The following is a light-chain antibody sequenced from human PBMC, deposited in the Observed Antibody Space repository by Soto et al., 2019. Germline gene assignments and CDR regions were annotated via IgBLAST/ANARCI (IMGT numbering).Light chain of an antibody. V-gene: IGLV2-14*01. J-gene: IGLJ3*02. Sequence: QLVLTQPASVSGSPGQSITISCTGTSSDVGTYNYVSWYQQYPDKAPKLMIYEVSNRPSGVSNRFSGSKSGNTASLTISGLQAEDEADYYCSSYTSITTPHWLFGGGTKLTVL. CDR3: SSYTSITTPHWL. CDR2: EVS. CDR1: SSDVGTYNY.